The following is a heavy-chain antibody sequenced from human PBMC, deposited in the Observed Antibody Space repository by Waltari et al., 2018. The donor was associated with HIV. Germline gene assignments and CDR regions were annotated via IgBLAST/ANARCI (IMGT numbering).Heavy chain of an antibody. CDR2: ISGNGYST. CDR1: GFTFSGYA. CDR3: VRNYGSETYDKYWFDP. V-gene: IGHV3-64D*06. Sequence: EVQLVESGGGLVQPGGSLRLSCSASGFTFSGYAIHWVRQAPGKGLEYVSAISGNGYSTYYADSVKGRFTISRDNSKKAVFLQVSGLRAEDTAVYYCVRNYGSETYDKYWFDPWGQGTLVTVSS. J-gene: IGHJ5*02. D-gene: IGHD3-16*01.